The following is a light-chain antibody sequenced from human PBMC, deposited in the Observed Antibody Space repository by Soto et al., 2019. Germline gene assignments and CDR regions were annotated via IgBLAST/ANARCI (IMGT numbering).Light chain of an antibody. CDR2: KAS. Sequence: DIQMTQSPSSLSSSVGDRITITCRASQIIDTWLAWYQQKPGKAPKLLIYKASSLENGVPSRFSGSGSGTEFTLTISRLQSDDFALYYCQQYHDWSPWTFGQGTKVDI. CDR1: QIIDTW. V-gene: IGKV1-5*03. J-gene: IGKJ1*01. CDR3: QQYHDWSPWT.